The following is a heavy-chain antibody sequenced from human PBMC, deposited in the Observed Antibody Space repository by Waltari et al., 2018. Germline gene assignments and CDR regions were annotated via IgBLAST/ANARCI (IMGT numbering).Heavy chain of an antibody. CDR2: IKQDGSEK. V-gene: IGHV3-7*01. CDR1: GFPFSSSG. Sequence: EVQLGESGGGLVQPGGSLRLSCAASGFPFSSSGMNWVRQAPGKGLEWVATIKQDGSEKDYVDSVNGRFTISRDNAKNSLFLQMSSLRAEDTAVYYCTRGGSMVRGGSIYWGQGTLVTVSS. CDR3: TRGGSMVRGGSIY. J-gene: IGHJ4*02. D-gene: IGHD3-10*01.